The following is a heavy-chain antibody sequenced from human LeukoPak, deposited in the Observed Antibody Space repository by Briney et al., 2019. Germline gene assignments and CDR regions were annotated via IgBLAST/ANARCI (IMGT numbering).Heavy chain of an antibody. V-gene: IGHV3-20*04. Sequence: GGSLRLSCAASGYTFGAFGMSWVRQAPGKWLEWVSGINWNGGTTAYADSVKGRFTISRDNAKNSLYLQMNSLRAEDTALYYCARENGCGGDCYYFDYWGQRTLVTVSS. J-gene: IGHJ4*02. CDR3: ARENGCGGDCYYFDY. CDR1: GYTFGAFG. D-gene: IGHD2-21*01. CDR2: INWNGGTT.